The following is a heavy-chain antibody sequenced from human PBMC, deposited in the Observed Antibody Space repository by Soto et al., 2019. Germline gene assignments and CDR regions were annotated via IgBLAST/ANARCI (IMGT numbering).Heavy chain of an antibody. V-gene: IGHV4-34*01. J-gene: IGHJ5*02. CDR3: ASAVPAAIVPTDWFDP. Sequence: NPSETLSLTCAVYGGSFSGYYWSWIRQPPGKGLEWIGEINHSGSTNYNPSLKSRVTISLDTSKNQFSLKLSSVTAADTAVYYCASAVPAAIVPTDWFDPWGQGTLVTVSS. CDR1: GGSFSGYY. D-gene: IGHD2-2*02. CDR2: INHSGST.